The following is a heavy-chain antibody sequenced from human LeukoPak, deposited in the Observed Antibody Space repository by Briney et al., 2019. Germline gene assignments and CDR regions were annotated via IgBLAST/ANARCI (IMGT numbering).Heavy chain of an antibody. CDR1: GYTFTSYY. CDR2: INPSGGST. J-gene: IGHJ4*02. D-gene: IGHD3-16*01. V-gene: IGHV1-46*01. Sequence: ASVKVSCKASGYTFTSYYMHWVRQAPAQGLEWMGIINPSGGSTSYAQKFQGRVTMIRDTSTSTVYMELSSLRSEDTAVYYCARDSVLGDFDYWGQGTLVTVSS. CDR3: ARDSVLGDFDY.